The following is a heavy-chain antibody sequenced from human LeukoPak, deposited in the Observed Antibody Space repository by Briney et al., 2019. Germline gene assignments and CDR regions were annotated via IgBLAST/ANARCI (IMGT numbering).Heavy chain of an antibody. Sequence: PSETLSLTCTVSGGSISSYYWSWIRQPPGKGLEWIGYIYYSGSTNYNPSLKSRVTISVDTSKNQFSLKLSSVTAADTAVYYCASQDVVGATGYFQHWGQGTLATVSS. V-gene: IGHV4-59*01. CDR2: IYYSGST. J-gene: IGHJ1*01. D-gene: IGHD1-26*01. CDR1: GGSISSYY. CDR3: ASQDVVGATGYFQH.